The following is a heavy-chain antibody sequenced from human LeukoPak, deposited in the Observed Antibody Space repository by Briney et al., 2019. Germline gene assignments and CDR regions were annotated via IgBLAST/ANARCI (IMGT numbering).Heavy chain of an antibody. Sequence: GGSLRLSCSASGFTFSDYCMIWVRQAPGKGLEWVANIRQDDSEKNYVDSVKGRFTISRDNAKFSLYLQMSSLRAEDTAVYYCATDRKVGTWDPRFNYWGQGTLVTVSS. CDR2: IRQDDSEK. CDR1: GFTFSDYC. J-gene: IGHJ4*02. D-gene: IGHD4-23*01. CDR3: ATDRKVGTWDPRFNY. V-gene: IGHV3-7*01.